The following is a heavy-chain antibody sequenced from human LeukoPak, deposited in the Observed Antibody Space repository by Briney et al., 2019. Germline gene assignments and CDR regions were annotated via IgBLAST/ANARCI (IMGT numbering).Heavy chain of an antibody. CDR2: ISYDGSYK. D-gene: IGHD4-23*01. CDR3: ARGARKGDDYGGFFDY. CDR1: GFTFSNYA. V-gene: IGHV3-30*04. Sequence: GGSLRLSCAASGFTFSNYAMHGVRQAPGQGLEWVAVISYDGSYKDNADSVKGRFTISRDNFKKMLYLQMNSLKTEDTAVYFCARGARKGDDYGGFFDYWGQGTLVTVSS. J-gene: IGHJ4*02.